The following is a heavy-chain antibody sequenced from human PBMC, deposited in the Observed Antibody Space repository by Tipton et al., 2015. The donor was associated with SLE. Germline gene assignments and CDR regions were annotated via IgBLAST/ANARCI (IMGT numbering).Heavy chain of an antibody. CDR1: GFALSSYD. J-gene: IGHJ4*02. D-gene: IGHD3-22*01. CDR2: INNRRIV. V-gene: IGHV3-69-1*01. CDR3: VRENYYKFDN. Sequence: SLRLSCAASGFALSSYDMHWVRQAPGKGLQWVSSINNRRIVNSADSVRGRFTISRDNTENSLYLQMNSLRVEDTAVYYCVRENYYKFDNWGQGTLVTVSS.